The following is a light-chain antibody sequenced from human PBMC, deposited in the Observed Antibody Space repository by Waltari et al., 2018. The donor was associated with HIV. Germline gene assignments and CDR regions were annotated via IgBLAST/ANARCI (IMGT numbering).Light chain of an antibody. J-gene: IGLJ3*02. V-gene: IGLV1-51*02. CDR2: EDF. Sequence: SVLTQPPSVSAAPGQTITISCSGSTSTIGRNYVAWYQQFPGRAPKFLIYEDFRRPAGIPDRFSGAKSGTSATLDITGLQTGDEADYYCGTWDSSLGAGVFGGGTKVTV. CDR3: GTWDSSLGAGV. CDR1: TSTIGRNY.